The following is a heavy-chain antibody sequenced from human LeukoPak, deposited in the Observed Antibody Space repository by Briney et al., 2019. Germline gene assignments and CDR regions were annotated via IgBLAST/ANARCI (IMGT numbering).Heavy chain of an antibody. CDR2: IYSGGST. Sequence: GGSLRLSCAASGFTVSSNYMSWVRQAPGKGLEWVSVIYSGGSTYYADSVKGRFTISRDNSKNTLYLQMNSLRAEDTAVYYCAKEGDSSGYYSNYYFDYWGQGTLVTVSS. V-gene: IGHV3-53*01. CDR3: AKEGDSSGYYSNYYFDY. J-gene: IGHJ4*02. CDR1: GFTVSSNY. D-gene: IGHD3-22*01.